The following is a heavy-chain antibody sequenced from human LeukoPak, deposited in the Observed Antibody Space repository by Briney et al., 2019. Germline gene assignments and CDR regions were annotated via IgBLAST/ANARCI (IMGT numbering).Heavy chain of an antibody. D-gene: IGHD6-19*01. V-gene: IGHV4-59*12. CDR3: ARADMEQWLESEWFDP. J-gene: IGHJ5*02. Sequence: SETLSLTCTVSDGSISSYYWSWIRQPPGKGLEWIGYIYYSGSTNYNPSLKSRVTISVDTSKNQFSLKLSSVTAADTAVYYCARADMEQWLESEWFDPWGQGTLVTVSS. CDR2: IYYSGST. CDR1: DGSISSYY.